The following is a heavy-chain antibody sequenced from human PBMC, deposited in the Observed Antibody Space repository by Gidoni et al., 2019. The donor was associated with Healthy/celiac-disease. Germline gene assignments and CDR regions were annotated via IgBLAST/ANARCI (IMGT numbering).Heavy chain of an antibody. CDR2: INSDGSST. D-gene: IGHD6-13*01. CDR3: ARDRAGSSWAQNWFDP. CDR1: GFTFSSYW. Sequence: EVQLVESGGGLVQPGGSLRLSCAASGFTFSSYWMHWVRQAPGKGLGWVSRINSDGSSTSYADSVKGRFTISRDNAKNTLYLQMNSLRAEDTAVYYCARDRAGSSWAQNWFDPWGQGTLVTVSS. J-gene: IGHJ5*02. V-gene: IGHV3-74*01.